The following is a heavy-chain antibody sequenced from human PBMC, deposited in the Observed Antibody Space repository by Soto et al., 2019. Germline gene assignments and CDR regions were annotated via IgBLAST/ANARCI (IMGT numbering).Heavy chain of an antibody. J-gene: IGHJ5*02. D-gene: IGHD1-7*01. CDR3: ARGGYIWQNYFDL. CDR2: IYHSGST. Sequence: SETLSLTCTVSGGSVSSGNDYWSWIRQPPGKGLEWIGYIYHSGSTNYNPSLKSRLTISGDTSKNQVSLKLTSVTAADTAVYYCARGGYIWQNYFDLWGLGILVTVSS. CDR1: GGSVSSGNDY. V-gene: IGHV4-61*01.